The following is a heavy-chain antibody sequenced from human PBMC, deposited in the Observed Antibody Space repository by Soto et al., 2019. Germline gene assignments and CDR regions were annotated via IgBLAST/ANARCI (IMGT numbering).Heavy chain of an antibody. D-gene: IGHD6-19*01. CDR3: TTDPWGNSGFDY. CDR1: GLSFTNAW. V-gene: IGHV3-15*01. J-gene: IGHJ4*01. CDR2: SKSKTDGGTT. Sequence: EVQLVESGGGLVEPGGSLRLSCAASGLSFTNAWMSWVRQAPGKGLECVGRSKSKTDGGTTDYAAPVSGRFTISRDDSRNTLYLQMNSLKTEDTAVYYCTTDPWGNSGFDYWGQGTLVTVSS.